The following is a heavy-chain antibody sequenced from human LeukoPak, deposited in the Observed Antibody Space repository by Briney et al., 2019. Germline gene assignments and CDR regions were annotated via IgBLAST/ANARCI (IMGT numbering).Heavy chain of an antibody. CDR3: VKGTSWINPYFYMDV. D-gene: IGHD2-2*01. CDR1: GFTFSSYT. CDR2: ISGSGANT. Sequence: GGSLRLSCAASGFTFSSYTVSRVRQAPGKGLEWVSIISGSGANTYYADSVKGRFTISRDNSKNTLYLQMNSLRVEDTAVYYCVKGTSWINPYFYMDVWGKGTTVIVSS. V-gene: IGHV3-23*01. J-gene: IGHJ6*03.